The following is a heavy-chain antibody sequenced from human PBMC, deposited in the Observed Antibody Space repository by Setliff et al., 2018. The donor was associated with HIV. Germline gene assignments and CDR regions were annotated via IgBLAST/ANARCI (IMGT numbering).Heavy chain of an antibody. CDR3: AKNFYSSPWSPLDY. CDR2: IRYDGTYK. J-gene: IGHJ4*02. D-gene: IGHD6-19*01. V-gene: IGHV3-30*02. CDR1: GFTFSSYG. Sequence: PGGSLRLSCAASGFTFSSYGIHWVRQAPGKGLEWVAFIRYDGTYKYYADSLKGRFTISRDNSKNTLFLQMNSLRTEDTAVYYCAKNFYSSPWSPLDYWGQGTLVTVSS.